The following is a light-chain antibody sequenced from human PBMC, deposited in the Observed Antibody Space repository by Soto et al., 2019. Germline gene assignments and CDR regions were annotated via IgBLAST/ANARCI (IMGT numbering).Light chain of an antibody. Sequence: EIVMTQSPATLSVSQGERATLSCRASQSVSSNLAWYRQKPGQAPRLLIYGASTRATGIPARFSGSGSGTEFTLTISSLQSEDFAVYYCQQYHKWPLITFGQGTRLEIK. CDR2: GAS. CDR3: QQYHKWPLIT. V-gene: IGKV3-15*01. CDR1: QSVSSN. J-gene: IGKJ5*01.